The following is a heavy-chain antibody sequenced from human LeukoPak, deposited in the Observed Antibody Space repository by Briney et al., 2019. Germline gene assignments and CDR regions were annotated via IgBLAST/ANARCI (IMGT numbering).Heavy chain of an antibody. D-gene: IGHD2-2*01. V-gene: IGHV3-23*01. CDR1: GCTFSSYA. J-gene: IGHJ4*02. CDR2: ISGSGGST. CDR3: AKDFVVALRH. Sequence: GGSLRLSCPASGCTFSSYAMSWVRQAPGKGLEGVSAISGSGGSTYYADSVRGRFTISRDNSKNTLYLQMNSLRAEDTAVYYCAKDFVVALRHWGQGTLVTVSS.